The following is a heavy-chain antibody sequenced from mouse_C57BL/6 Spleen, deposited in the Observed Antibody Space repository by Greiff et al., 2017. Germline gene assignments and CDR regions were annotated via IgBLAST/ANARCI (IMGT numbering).Heavy chain of an antibody. V-gene: IGHV1-50*01. CDR1: GYTFTSYW. CDR2: IDPSDSYT. D-gene: IGHD1-1*01. Sequence: VQLQQPGAELVKPGASVKLSCKASGYTFTSYWMQWVKQRPGQGLEWIGEIDPSDSYTNYTQKFKGKATLTVDTSSSTAYMQLSSLTSEDSAVYYCARWAYYGSSEEYYFDYWGQGTTLTVSS. J-gene: IGHJ2*01. CDR3: ARWAYYGSSEEYYFDY.